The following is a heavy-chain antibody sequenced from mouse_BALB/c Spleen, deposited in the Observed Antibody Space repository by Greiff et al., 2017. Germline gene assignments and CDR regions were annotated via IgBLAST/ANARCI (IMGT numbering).Heavy chain of an antibody. Sequence: EVKLMESGGGLVQPGGSRKLSCAASGFTFSSFGMHWVRQAPEKGLEWVAYISSGSSTIYYADTVKGRFTISRDNPKNTLFLQMTSLRSEDTAMYYCARRSMTPYAMDYWGQGTSVTVSS. CDR2: ISSGSSTI. J-gene: IGHJ4*01. D-gene: IGHD2-10*02. V-gene: IGHV5-17*02. CDR3: ARRSMTPYAMDY. CDR1: GFTFSSFG.